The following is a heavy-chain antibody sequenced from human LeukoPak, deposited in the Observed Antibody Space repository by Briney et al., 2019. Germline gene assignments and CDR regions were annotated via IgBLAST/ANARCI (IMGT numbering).Heavy chain of an antibody. CDR1: GFSLSTSGVG. D-gene: IGHD3-22*01. Sequence: SGPTLVNPTQTLTLTCTFSGFSLSTSGVGVGWIRQPPGKALEWLALIYWDDDKRYSPSLKSRLTITKDTSKNQVVLTMTNMDPVDTATYYCAHRTSNSSGYYYFDYWGQGTLVTVSS. CDR2: IYWDDDK. CDR3: AHRTSNSSGYYYFDY. J-gene: IGHJ4*02. V-gene: IGHV2-5*02.